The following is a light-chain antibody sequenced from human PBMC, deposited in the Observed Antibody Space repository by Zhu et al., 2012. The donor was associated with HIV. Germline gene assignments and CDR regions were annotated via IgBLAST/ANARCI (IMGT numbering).Light chain of an antibody. CDR3: QQRSNWPLT. Sequence: IVLTQSPATLSLSPGERATVSCRASRSVRSFLAWYQQKPGQAPRLLIYDTSKRAAGIPVRFSGSGSETDFTLTISSLEPEDFALYYCQQRSNWPLTFGGGTKVEIK. V-gene: IGKV3-11*01. J-gene: IGKJ4*01. CDR1: RSVRSF. CDR2: DTS.